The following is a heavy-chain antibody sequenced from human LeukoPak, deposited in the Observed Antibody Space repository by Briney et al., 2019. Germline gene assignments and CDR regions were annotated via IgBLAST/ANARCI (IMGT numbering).Heavy chain of an antibody. D-gene: IGHD3-22*01. J-gene: IGHJ5*02. V-gene: IGHV4-34*01. CDR3: ARAFYYYDSSGYSP. Sequence: SETLSLTCAVYGGSFSGYYWSWIRQPPGKGLEWIGEINHSGSTNYNPSLKSRVTISVDTSKNQFSLKLSSVTAADTAVYYCARAFYYYDSSGYSPWGQGTLVTVSS. CDR1: GGSFSGYY. CDR2: INHSGST.